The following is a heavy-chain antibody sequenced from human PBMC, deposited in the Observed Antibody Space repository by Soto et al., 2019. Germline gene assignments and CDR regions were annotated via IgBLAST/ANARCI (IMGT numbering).Heavy chain of an antibody. J-gene: IGHJ6*02. CDR1: GFTVSSNY. CDR2: IYSGGST. V-gene: IGHV3-53*04. Sequence: GGSLRLSCAASGFTVSSNYMSWVRQAPGKGLEWVSVIYSGGSTYYADSVKGRFTISRHNSKNTLYLQMNSLRAEDTAVYYCASNYDILTGGLYYYYYGMDVWGQGTTVTVSS. CDR3: ASNYDILTGGLYYYYYGMDV. D-gene: IGHD3-9*01.